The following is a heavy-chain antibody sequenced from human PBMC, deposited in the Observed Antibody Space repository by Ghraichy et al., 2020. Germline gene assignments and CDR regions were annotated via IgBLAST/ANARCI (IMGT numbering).Heavy chain of an antibody. CDR3: ARDILGYFEGYFDY. V-gene: IGHV1-3*01. D-gene: IGHD3-9*01. J-gene: IGHJ4*02. CDR2: INAGNGNT. CDR1: GYTFTSYA. Sequence: APVKVSCKASGYTFTSYAMHWVRQAPGQRLEWMGWINAGNGNTKYSQKFQGRVTITRDTSASTAYMELSSLRSEDTAVYYCARDILGYFEGYFDYWGQGTLVTVSS.